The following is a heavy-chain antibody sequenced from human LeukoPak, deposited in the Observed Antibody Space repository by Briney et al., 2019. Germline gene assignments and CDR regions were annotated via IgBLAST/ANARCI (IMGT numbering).Heavy chain of an antibody. D-gene: IGHD5-12*01. Sequence: GGSLRLSCAASGFTFSSYGMNWVRQAPGKGLEWVSYISSSSSTIYYANSVKGRFTISRDNAKNSLYLQMNSLRAEDTAVYYCARVATIYYYYYMDVWGKGTTVTVSS. J-gene: IGHJ6*03. CDR2: ISSSSSTI. CDR3: ARVATIYYYYYMDV. V-gene: IGHV3-48*01. CDR1: GFTFSSYG.